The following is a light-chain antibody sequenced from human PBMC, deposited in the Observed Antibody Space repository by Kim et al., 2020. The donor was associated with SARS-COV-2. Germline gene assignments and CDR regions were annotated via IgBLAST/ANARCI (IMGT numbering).Light chain of an antibody. CDR3: NSRDSNDNVV. Sequence: ALGQTVRITCQGDSLRTYYASWYQQKPGQAPLLVIYGKNNRPSGIPDRFSGSSSGNTASLTVTGAQAVDEADYYCNSRDSNDNVVFGGGTQLTVL. CDR2: GKN. CDR1: SLRTYY. J-gene: IGLJ2*01. V-gene: IGLV3-19*01.